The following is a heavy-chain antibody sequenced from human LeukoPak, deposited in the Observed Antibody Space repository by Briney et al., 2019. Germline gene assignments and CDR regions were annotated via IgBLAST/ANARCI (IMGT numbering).Heavy chain of an antibody. CDR1: GNSVNSSDYY. CDR3: ARGSSSGWPY. J-gene: IGHJ4*02. CDR2: INHSGST. D-gene: IGHD6-19*01. Sequence: SETLSLTCTVSGNSVNSSDYYWSWIRQPPGKGLEWIGEINHSGSTNYNPSLKSRVTISVDTSKNQFSLKLSSVTAADTAVYYCARGSSSGWPYWGQGTLVTVSS. V-gene: IGHV4-34*01.